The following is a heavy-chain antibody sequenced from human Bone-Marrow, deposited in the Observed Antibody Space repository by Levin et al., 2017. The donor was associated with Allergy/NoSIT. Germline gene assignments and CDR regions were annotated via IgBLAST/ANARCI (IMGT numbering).Heavy chain of an antibody. CDR3: TRGPGPAGHFYYYMDM. CDR1: EFTFDDYA. CDR2: IRSKPYGGTK. D-gene: IGHD3-10*01. J-gene: IGHJ6*03. V-gene: IGHV3-49*03. Sequence: GGSLRLSCTGSEFTFDDYAMSWFRQAPGKGLDWVGFIRSKPYGGTKEYAASVKDRFFISRDDSQSIAYLQMNSLKTEDTGVYYCTRGPGPAGHFYYYMDMWGKGTTVIVSS.